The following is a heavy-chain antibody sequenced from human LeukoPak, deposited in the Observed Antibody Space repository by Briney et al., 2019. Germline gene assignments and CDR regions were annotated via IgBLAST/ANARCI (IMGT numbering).Heavy chain of an antibody. CDR3: ATRFPMVVAAIARKNWFDP. CDR2: FDPEDGET. J-gene: IGHJ5*02. V-gene: IGHV1-24*01. D-gene: IGHD2-15*01. Sequence: SVKVSCKVSGYTLTELSMHWVRQAPGKGLEWMGGFDPEDGETIYAQKFQGRVTMTEDTSTDTAYMELSSLRSEDTAVYYCATRFPMVVAAIARKNWFDPWGQGTLVTVSS. CDR1: GYTLTELS.